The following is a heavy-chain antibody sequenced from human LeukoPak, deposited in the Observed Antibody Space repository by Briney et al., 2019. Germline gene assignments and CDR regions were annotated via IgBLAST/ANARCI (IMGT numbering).Heavy chain of an antibody. D-gene: IGHD5-18*01. Sequence: SETLSLTCTVAGGSISSYYWSWIRQPPGKGLEWIGYIYYSGSTNYNPSLKSRVTISVDTSKNQFSLKLSSVTAADTAVYYCARASARGFSYGYYYIDVWGKGTTVTVSS. CDR2: IYYSGST. J-gene: IGHJ6*03. CDR3: ARASARGFSYGYYYIDV. CDR1: GGSISSYY. V-gene: IGHV4-59*01.